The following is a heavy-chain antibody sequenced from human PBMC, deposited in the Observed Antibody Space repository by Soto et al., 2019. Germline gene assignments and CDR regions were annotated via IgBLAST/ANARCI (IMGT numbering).Heavy chain of an antibody. V-gene: IGHV1-18*01. CDR1: GYTFTSYG. D-gene: IGHD2-15*01. Sequence: ASVKVSCKASGYTFTSYGISWVRQAPGQGLEWMGWISAYNGNTNYAQKLQGRVTMTRNTSISTAYMELSSLRSEDTAVYYCARDTDCSGGSCYDYWGQGTLVTVSS. CDR3: ARDTDCSGGSCYDY. J-gene: IGHJ4*02. CDR2: ISAYNGNT.